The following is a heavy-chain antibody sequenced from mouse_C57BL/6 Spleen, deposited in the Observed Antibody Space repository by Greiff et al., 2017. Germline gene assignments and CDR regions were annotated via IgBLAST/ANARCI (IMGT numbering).Heavy chain of an antibody. CDR3: VRGGNYVGYAMDY. Sequence: VQLKESGGGLVQPKGSLKLSCAASGFSFNTYAMNWVRQAPGKGLEWVARIRSKSNNYATYYADSVKDRFTISRDDSESMLYLQMNNLKTEDTAMYYCVRGGNYVGYAMDYWGQGTSVTVSS. J-gene: IGHJ4*01. V-gene: IGHV10-1*01. D-gene: IGHD2-1*01. CDR2: IRSKSNNYAT. CDR1: GFSFNTYA.